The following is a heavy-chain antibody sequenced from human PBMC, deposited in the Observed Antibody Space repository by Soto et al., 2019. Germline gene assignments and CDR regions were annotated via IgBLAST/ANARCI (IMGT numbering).Heavy chain of an antibody. CDR1: GLTFINYA. CDR2: IRYDGSHE. Sequence: GGALRLYCSASGLTFINYAMHWVRQAPGKGLEWVAVIRYDGSHENYADSVKGRFTISRDNSKNILYLQMNSLRAADTAVYYCARERQPYINSQGVWFGPWGQGTLVTVSS. D-gene: IGHD4-4*01. CDR3: ARERQPYINSQGVWFGP. V-gene: IGHV3-33*01. J-gene: IGHJ5*02.